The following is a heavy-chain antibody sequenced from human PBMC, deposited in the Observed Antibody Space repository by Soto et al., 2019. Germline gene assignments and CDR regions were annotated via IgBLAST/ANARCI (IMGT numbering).Heavy chain of an antibody. CDR2: IFSNDEE. CDR3: APMQYFFHDTGYYYVVEDAFDI. CDR1: GFSLNNARMG. V-gene: IGHV2-26*01. D-gene: IGHD3-22*01. Sequence: QVTLKESGPVLVKATETLTLTCTVSGFSLNNARMGVSWIRQPPGKAPEWLAHIFSNDEESYSTSLKSRLTIAKDTSKSPVVLTMTTMDPVDTATYYCAPMQYFFHDTGYYYVVEDAFDIWGQGTPVTVSS. J-gene: IGHJ3*02.